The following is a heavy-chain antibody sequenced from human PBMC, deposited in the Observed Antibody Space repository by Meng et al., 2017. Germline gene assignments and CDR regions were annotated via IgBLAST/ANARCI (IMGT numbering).Heavy chain of an antibody. CDR3: ARGVTTVTTALGNWFDP. CDR1: GFTFSSYG. J-gene: IGHJ5*02. D-gene: IGHD4-17*01. Sequence: LSLTCAASGFTFSSYGMHWVRQAPGKGLEWVAVIWYDGSNKYYADSVKGRFTISRDNSKNTLYLQMNSLRAEDTAVYYCARGVTTVTTALGNWFDPWGQGTLVTVSS. CDR2: IWYDGSNK. V-gene: IGHV3-33*01.